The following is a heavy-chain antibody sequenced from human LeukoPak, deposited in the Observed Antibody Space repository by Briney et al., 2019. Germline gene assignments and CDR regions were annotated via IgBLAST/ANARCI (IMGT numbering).Heavy chain of an antibody. CDR3: ARVSDYYDSRGYGN. Sequence: SVKVSCKASGGTCSSYAISWVRQAPGQGLEWMGGIIPIFGTANYAQKFQGRVTITTDESTSTAYMELSSLRSEDTAVYYCARVSDYYDSRGYGNWGQGTLVTVSS. J-gene: IGHJ4*02. CDR1: GGTCSSYA. CDR2: IIPIFGTA. V-gene: IGHV1-69*05. D-gene: IGHD3-22*01.